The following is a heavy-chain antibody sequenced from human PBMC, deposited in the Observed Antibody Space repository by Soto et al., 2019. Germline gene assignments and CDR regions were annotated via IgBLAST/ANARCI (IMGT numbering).Heavy chain of an antibody. CDR3: ARDVAFDY. Sequence: QVQLQQWGAGLLKPSETLSLTCAVYGGSFSGYYWSWIRQPPGKGLEWIGEINHSGSTNYNPSLKSQVTISVDTSKNQFSLKLSSVTAADTAVYYCARDVAFDYWGQGTLVTVSS. D-gene: IGHD3-16*01. CDR2: INHSGST. V-gene: IGHV4-34*01. CDR1: GGSFSGYY. J-gene: IGHJ4*02.